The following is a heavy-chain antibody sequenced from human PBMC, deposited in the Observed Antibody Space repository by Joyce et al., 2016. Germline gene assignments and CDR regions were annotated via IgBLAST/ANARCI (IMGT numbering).Heavy chain of an antibody. CDR1: GFSVSYHG. Sequence: EVQLVESGGDLVQPGGSLRLSCDAAGFSVSYHGVGWVRRAPGKGLEWVTYSRGESETTYDGDSVKDRFTISRDNAKNSLFLQMNSLRDEDTAVYYCVRGGWGVIIDYWGQGTLVTVSS. D-gene: IGHD3-10*01. V-gene: IGHV3/OR16-9*01. J-gene: IGHJ4*02. CDR3: VRGGWGVIIDY. CDR2: SRGESETT.